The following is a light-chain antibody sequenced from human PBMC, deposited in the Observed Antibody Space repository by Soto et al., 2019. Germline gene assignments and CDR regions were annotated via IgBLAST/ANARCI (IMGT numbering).Light chain of an antibody. Sequence: EIVMTQSPGTLSVSPGERATLSCRSSQSVSSKLAWYQQKPGQAPRLLIYAASTRATGIPARFSGSGSGTEFTLTITSLQSEDFAVYYCQQYSKWPPYTFGQGTKLEIK. V-gene: IGKV3-15*01. CDR2: AAS. CDR1: QSVSSK. J-gene: IGKJ2*01. CDR3: QQYSKWPPYT.